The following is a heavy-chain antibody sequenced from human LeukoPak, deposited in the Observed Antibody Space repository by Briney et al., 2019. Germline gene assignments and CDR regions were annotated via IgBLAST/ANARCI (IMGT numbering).Heavy chain of an antibody. CDR1: GFTFSSYG. V-gene: IGHV3-30*02. Sequence: GGSLRLSCAASGFTFSSYGMHWVRQAPGKGLEWVAFIRYDGSNKYYADSVKGRFTISRDSSKNTLYLQMNSLRVEDTAVYYCAKDGTRGIRFGKIAHYFDFWGQGSLVTVSS. D-gene: IGHD3-10*01. CDR2: IRYDGSNK. J-gene: IGHJ4*02. CDR3: AKDGTRGIRFGKIAHYFDF.